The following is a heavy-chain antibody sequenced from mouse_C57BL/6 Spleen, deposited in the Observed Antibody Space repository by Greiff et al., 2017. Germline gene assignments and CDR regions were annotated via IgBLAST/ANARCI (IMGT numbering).Heavy chain of an antibody. D-gene: IGHD1-1*01. J-gene: IGHJ4*01. V-gene: IGHV5-9-1*02. CDR3: TRDPITTVVEGPMDY. Sequence: EVMLVESGEGLVKPGGSLKLSCAASGFTFSSYAMSWVRQTPEKRLEWVAYISSGGDYIYYADTVKGRFTISRDNARNTLYLQMSSLKSEDTAMYYCTRDPITTVVEGPMDYWGQGTSVTVSS. CDR1: GFTFSSYA. CDR2: ISSGGDYI.